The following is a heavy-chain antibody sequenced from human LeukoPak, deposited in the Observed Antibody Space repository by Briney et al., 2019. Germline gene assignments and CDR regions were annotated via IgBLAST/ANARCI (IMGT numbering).Heavy chain of an antibody. CDR1: GITFSNAW. D-gene: IGHD3-10*01. V-gene: IGHV3-15*01. J-gene: IGHJ4*02. CDR2: IKSKTDGGTT. CDR3: TTVRFGENKLDF. Sequence: GGSLRLSCAASGITFSNAWMSWVRQAPGKGLEWVGRIKSKTDGGTTDYGAPVKGRFTISRDDSKNTLYLQMNSLKTEDTAVYYCTTVRFGENKLDFWGQGTLVTVSS.